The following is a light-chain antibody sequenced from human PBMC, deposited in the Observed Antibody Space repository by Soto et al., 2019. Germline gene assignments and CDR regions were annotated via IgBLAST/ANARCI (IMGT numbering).Light chain of an antibody. CDR2: AAS. Sequence: IQMTQSPSSLSASVGDRVTITCRASQSIRSYLNCYQQKPGKAPKLLIYAASSLQSGVPSRFSGSGSGTDFTLTISSLQPEDFATYYCQQSYSTPITFGQGTRLEIK. V-gene: IGKV1-39*01. J-gene: IGKJ5*01. CDR1: QSIRSY. CDR3: QQSYSTPIT.